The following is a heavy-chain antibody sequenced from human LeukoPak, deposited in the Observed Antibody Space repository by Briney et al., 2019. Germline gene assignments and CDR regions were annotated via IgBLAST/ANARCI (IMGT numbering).Heavy chain of an antibody. D-gene: IGHD3-16*01. J-gene: IGHJ6*03. CDR1: GGSISSYY. V-gene: IGHV4-59*01. CDR2: IYYSGST. Sequence: SETLSLTCTVSGGSISSYYWGWIRQPPGKGLEWIGYIYYSGSTNYNPSLKSRVTISVDTSKNQFSLKLSSVTTADTAVYYCARGPTVFGGVYYYYYYMDVWGKGTTVTVSS. CDR3: ARGPTVFGGVYYYYYYMDV.